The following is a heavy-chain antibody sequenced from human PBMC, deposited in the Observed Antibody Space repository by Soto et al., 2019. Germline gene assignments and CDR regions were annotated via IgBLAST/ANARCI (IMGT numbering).Heavy chain of an antibody. CDR2: INPYNGNT. Sequence: GASLKVSCKASGYTFTSYGISWVRQAPGQRLEWMGWINPYNGNTKYAQKLQGRVTMTTDTSTSTAYMELSSLRSEDTAVYYCARYSMGSGSYYHYGMDVWGQGTTVTVS. D-gene: IGHD3-10*01. CDR1: GYTFTSYG. J-gene: IGHJ6*02. CDR3: ARYSMGSGSYYHYGMDV. V-gene: IGHV1-18*01.